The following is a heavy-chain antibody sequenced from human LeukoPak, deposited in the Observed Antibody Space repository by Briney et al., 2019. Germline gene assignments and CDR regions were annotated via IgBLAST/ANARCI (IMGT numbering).Heavy chain of an antibody. V-gene: IGHV3-21*01. J-gene: IGHJ4*02. Sequence: GGSLRLSCAASGFTFSSYSMNWVRQAPGKGLEWVSSISSSSSYIYYADSVKGRFTISRDNAKNSLYLQMNSLRAEDTAVYYCARDPWELPYFDYWGRGTLVTVSS. CDR2: ISSSSSYI. CDR3: ARDPWELPYFDY. D-gene: IGHD1-26*01. CDR1: GFTFSSYS.